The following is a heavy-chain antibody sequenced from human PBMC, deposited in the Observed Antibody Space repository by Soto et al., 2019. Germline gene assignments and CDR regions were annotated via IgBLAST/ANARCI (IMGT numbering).Heavy chain of an antibody. Sequence: SETLSLTCTVSGGSISNYYWTWIRQPAGKGLEWIGRMYTSGSTNYNPSLKSRVTMSVDTSKNQFSLNLRSVTAADTAVHYCAREGYGDTYSYYQTLDVWGQGTTVTVSS. J-gene: IGHJ6*02. CDR1: GGSISNYY. CDR3: AREGYGDTYSYYQTLDV. CDR2: MYTSGST. V-gene: IGHV4-4*07. D-gene: IGHD4-17*01.